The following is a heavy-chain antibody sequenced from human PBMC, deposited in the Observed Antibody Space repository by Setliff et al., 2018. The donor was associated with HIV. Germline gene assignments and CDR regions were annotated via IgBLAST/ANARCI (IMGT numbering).Heavy chain of an antibody. J-gene: IGHJ4*02. CDR3: ARNSQKGIQPLLLAS. CDR1: GGSFGGYY. CDR2: IYITGDT. Sequence: PSETLSLTCVVYGGSFGGYYWSWIRQPPGKGLEWIGHIYITGDTDYNPSLKSRVTISVDTSKNQFSLTLDSVTAADTAVYYCARNSQKGIQPLLLASWGPGTLVTVSS. D-gene: IGHD1-1*01. V-gene: IGHV4-34*01.